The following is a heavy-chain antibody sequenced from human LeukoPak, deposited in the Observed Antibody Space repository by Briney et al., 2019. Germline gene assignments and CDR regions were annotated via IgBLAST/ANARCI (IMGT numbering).Heavy chain of an antibody. V-gene: IGHV4-39*01. CDR1: GGSISSSSYY. CDR2: IYYSGST. CDR3: ARHMLLRITIFGVVINNWFDP. J-gene: IGHJ5*02. D-gene: IGHD3-3*01. Sequence: SETLSLTCTVSGGSISSSSYYWGWIRQPPGKGLEWIGSIYYSGSTYYNPSLKSRVTISVDTSKNQFSLKLSSVTAADTAVYYCARHMLLRITIFGVVINNWFDPWGQGTLVTVSS.